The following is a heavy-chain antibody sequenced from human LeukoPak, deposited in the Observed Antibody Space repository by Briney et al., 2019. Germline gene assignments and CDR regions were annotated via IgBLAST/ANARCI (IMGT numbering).Heavy chain of an antibody. Sequence: GGSLRLSCAASGFTFSSYAMHWVRQAPGKGLEYVSAISSNGGSTYYANSVKGRFTISRDNSKNTLYLQMGSLRAEDMAVYYCARGTDTAMVYFDYWGQGTLVTVSS. V-gene: IGHV3-64*01. J-gene: IGHJ4*02. CDR1: GFTFSSYA. D-gene: IGHD5-18*01. CDR2: ISSNGGST. CDR3: ARGTDTAMVYFDY.